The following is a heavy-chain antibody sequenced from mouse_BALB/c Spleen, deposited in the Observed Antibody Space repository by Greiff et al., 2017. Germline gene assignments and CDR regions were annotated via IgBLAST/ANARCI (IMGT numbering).Heavy chain of an antibody. CDR1: GYSFTGYF. Sequence: VQLQQSGPELVKPGASVKISCKASGYSFTGYFMHWVKQSHGKSLEWIGRINPYNGDTFYNQKFKGKATLTVDKSSSTAHMELLSLTSEDSAVYYCGRDHGSSYFDYWGQGTTLTVSS. CDR2: INPYNGDT. D-gene: IGHD1-1*01. CDR3: GRDHGSSYFDY. V-gene: IGHV1-37*01. J-gene: IGHJ2*01.